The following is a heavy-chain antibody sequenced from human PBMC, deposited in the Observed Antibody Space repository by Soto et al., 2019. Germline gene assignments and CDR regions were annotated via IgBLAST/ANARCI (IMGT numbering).Heavy chain of an antibody. CDR3: ARSYNDYGCFDD. J-gene: IGHJ4*02. D-gene: IGHD4-17*01. Sequence: EVQLVESGGGLVQPGGSLKLSCAASGFAFSSYSMNWVRQAPGKGLEWVSYISGSSPTTSYADSVKGRFTISRDTAKKSLFLQMNSLTDEDTAVYYCARSYNDYGCFDDWGQGALVTVSP. CDR1: GFAFSSYS. V-gene: IGHV3-48*02. CDR2: ISGSSPTT.